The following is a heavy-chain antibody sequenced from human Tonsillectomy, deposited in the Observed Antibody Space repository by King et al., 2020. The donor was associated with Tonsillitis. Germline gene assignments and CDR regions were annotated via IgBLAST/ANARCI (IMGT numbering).Heavy chain of an antibody. CDR3: ARDGVLSKAPFDY. CDR1: GFTFSSYS. J-gene: IGHJ4*02. D-gene: IGHD1-1*01. V-gene: IGHV3-21*01. CDR2: ISSSSSYI. Sequence: VQLVESGGGLVKPGGSLRLSCAASGFTFSSYSMNWVRQAPGKGLEWVSSISSSSSYIYYADSVKGRFTISRDNAKNSLYLQMNSLRAEDTAVYYWARDGVLSKAPFDYWGQGTLVTVSS.